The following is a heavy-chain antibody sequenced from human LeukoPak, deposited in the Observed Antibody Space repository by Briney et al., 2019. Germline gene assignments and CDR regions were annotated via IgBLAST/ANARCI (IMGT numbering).Heavy chain of an antibody. J-gene: IGHJ5*02. CDR2: ISGSGGST. CDR3: AKSTHIVVVTASHPFDP. V-gene: IGHV3-23*01. Sequence: QTGGSLRLSCAASGFTFSSYGMHWVRLAPGKGLEWVSAISGSGGSTYYADSVKGRFTISRDNSKNTLYLQMNSLRAEDTAVYYCAKSTHIVVVTASHPFDPWGQGTLVTVSS. D-gene: IGHD2-21*02. CDR1: GFTFSSYG.